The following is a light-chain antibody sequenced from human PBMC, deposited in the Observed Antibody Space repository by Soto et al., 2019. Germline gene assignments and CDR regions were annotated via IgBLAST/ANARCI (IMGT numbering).Light chain of an antibody. CDR1: QSVTANY. Sequence: EVVLTQSPGTLSVSPGERATLSCRASQSVTANYLAWYQQKPGQAPRLLIYCASSRDTGIPDRFSSSGSGTDFPLTISRLEPEYFAVYYCNQYGSSPRTFGQGTKAAI. V-gene: IGKV3-20*01. J-gene: IGKJ1*01. CDR3: NQYGSSPRT. CDR2: CAS.